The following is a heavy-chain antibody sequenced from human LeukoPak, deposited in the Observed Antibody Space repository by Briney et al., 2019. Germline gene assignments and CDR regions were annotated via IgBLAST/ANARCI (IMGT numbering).Heavy chain of an antibody. CDR2: INHSGST. V-gene: IGHV4-34*01. CDR3: ARREYSSSWSNFDY. D-gene: IGHD6-13*01. J-gene: IGHJ4*02. CDR1: GGSFSGYY. Sequence: SETLSLTCAVYGGSFSGYYWSWIRQPPGKGLEWIGEINHSGSTNYNPSLKSRLTISVDTSKNQFSLKLSSVTAADTAVYYCARREYSSSWSNFDYWGQGTLVTVSS.